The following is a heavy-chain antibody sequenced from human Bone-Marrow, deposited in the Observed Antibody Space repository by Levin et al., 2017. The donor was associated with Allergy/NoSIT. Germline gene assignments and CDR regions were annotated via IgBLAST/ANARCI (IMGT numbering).Heavy chain of an antibody. CDR1: EYIFDDYW. CDR3: ARRSVSIGGLTSRDNDRGFDP. CDR2: IYPGDSDT. D-gene: IGHD3-16*01. Sequence: KVSCKASEYIFDDYWIAWVRQMPGKGLEWMGIIYPGDSDTRYSPSFQGRVTMSADKSINTAYLQWSSLKASDTAIYYCARRSVSIGGLTSRDNDRGFDPWGQGTLVTVSS. V-gene: IGHV5-51*01. J-gene: IGHJ5*02.